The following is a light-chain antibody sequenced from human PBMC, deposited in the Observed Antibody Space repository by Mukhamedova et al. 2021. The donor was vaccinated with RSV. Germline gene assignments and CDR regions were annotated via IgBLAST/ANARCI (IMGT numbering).Light chain of an antibody. V-gene: IGKV1-5*03. J-gene: IGKJ1*01. CDR3: QQYNSDPWT. CDR2: MAS. Sequence: WYQRRVHGKAPRLLIYMASSLESGVPSRFSGSGSGAEFTLTISSLQPDDFATYYCQQYNSDPWTFGQGTKVEIK.